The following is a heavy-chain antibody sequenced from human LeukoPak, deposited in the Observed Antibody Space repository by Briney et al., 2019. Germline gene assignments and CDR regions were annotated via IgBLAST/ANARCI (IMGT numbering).Heavy chain of an antibody. V-gene: IGHV3-21*01. CDR1: GFTFSSYS. J-gene: IGHJ4*02. Sequence: GGSLRLSCAASGFTFSSYSMSWVRQAPGKGLEWVSSISSSSSYIYYADSVKGRFTISRDSAKNSLYLQMNSLRAEDTAVYYCARGITESTSDYRGQGTLVTVSS. CDR2: ISSSSSYI. CDR3: ARGITESTSDY. D-gene: IGHD1-7*01.